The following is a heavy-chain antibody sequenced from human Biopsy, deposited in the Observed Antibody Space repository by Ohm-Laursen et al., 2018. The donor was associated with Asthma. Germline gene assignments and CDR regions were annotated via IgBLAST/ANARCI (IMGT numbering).Heavy chain of an antibody. V-gene: IGHV4-61*08. CDR2: IYYTGTT. CDR1: GDAMSTSGSY. J-gene: IGHJ4*02. Sequence: GTLSLTCIVSGDAMSTSGSYWGWIRQSPGKGLEWIGYIYYTGTTNCNPSLKSRVSISVDTSKNQFSLKLTSVTAADTAVYYCARDFGGWYYFDNWGQGSLVTVSS. D-gene: IGHD3-3*01. CDR3: ARDFGGWYYFDN.